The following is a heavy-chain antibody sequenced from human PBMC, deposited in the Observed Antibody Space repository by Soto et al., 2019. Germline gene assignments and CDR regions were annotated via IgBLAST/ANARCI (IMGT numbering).Heavy chain of an antibody. CDR2: ISGSGGST. CDR1: GFTFSSYA. D-gene: IGHD3-10*01. V-gene: IGHV3-23*01. Sequence: WGSLRLSCAASGFTFSSYAMSWVRQAPGKGLEWVSAISGSGGSTYYADSVKGRFTISRDNSKNTLYLQMNSLRAEDTAVYYCAKDLGGSGSYLFDYWGQGTLVTVSS. J-gene: IGHJ4*02. CDR3: AKDLGGSGSYLFDY.